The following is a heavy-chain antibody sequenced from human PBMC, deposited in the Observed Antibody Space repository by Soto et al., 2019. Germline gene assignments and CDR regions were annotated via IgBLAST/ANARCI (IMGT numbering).Heavy chain of an antibody. Sequence: QVQLVQSGAEEKKPGASVKVSCKASGYTFTSYAMHWVRQAPGQRLEWMGWINAGNGNTKYSQKFQGRVTITRDTAASTAYMELSSLRSEDTAVYYCARGWELLSGMDVWGQGTTVTASS. CDR2: INAGNGNT. CDR3: ARGWELLSGMDV. V-gene: IGHV1-3*05. CDR1: GYTFTSYA. J-gene: IGHJ6*02. D-gene: IGHD1-26*01.